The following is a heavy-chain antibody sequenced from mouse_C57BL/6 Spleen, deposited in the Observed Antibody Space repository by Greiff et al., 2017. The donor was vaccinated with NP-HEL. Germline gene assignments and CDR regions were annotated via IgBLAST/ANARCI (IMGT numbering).Heavy chain of an antibody. Sequence: VQLQQSGPELVKPGASVKISCKASGYAFSSSWMNWVKQRPGKGLEWIGRIYPGDGDTNYNGKFKGKATLTADKSSSTANMQLSSLTSEDSAVYFGARSAYGNAWLAYWGQGTLGTVSA. J-gene: IGHJ3*01. V-gene: IGHV1-82*01. CDR3: ARSAYGNAWLAY. D-gene: IGHD2-1*01. CDR1: GYAFSSSW. CDR2: IYPGDGDT.